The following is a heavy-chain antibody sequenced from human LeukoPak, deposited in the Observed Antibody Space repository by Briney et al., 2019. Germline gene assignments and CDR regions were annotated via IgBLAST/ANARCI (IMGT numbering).Heavy chain of an antibody. J-gene: IGHJ5*02. CDR2: IIPIFGTA. CDR1: GGTFSSYA. CDR3: ARESDSSGYSNWFDP. Sequence: GASVKVSCKASGGTFSSYAISWVRQAPGQGLEWMGGIIPIFGTANYAQKFQGRVTITTDVSTSTAYMELSSLRSEDTAVYYCARESDSSGYSNWFDPWGQGTLVTVSS. D-gene: IGHD3-22*01. V-gene: IGHV1-69*05.